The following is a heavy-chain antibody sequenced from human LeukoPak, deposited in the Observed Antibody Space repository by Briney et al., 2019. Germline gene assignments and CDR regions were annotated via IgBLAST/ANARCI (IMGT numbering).Heavy chain of an antibody. CDR3: ASGRQQLVTRFDY. J-gene: IGHJ4*02. CDR1: GGTFSSYA. Sequence: GASVKVPCKASGGTFSSYAISWVRQAPGQGLEWMGGIIPIFGTANYAQKFQGRVTITADESTSTAYMELSSLRSEDTAVYYCASGRQQLVTRFDYWGQGTLVTVSS. V-gene: IGHV1-69*13. D-gene: IGHD6-13*01. CDR2: IIPIFGTA.